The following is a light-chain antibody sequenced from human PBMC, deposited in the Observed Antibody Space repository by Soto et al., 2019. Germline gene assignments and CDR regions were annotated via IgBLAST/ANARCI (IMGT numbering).Light chain of an antibody. Sequence: IQVTQSPSSLSASVGDRVTIACRASQTISMYLNWYQQKPGKAPKLLIYSAASLRSGVPARFSGSGSGTDFTLSISSLEPEDSATYYCQQSYSVVWTFGQGTKVGIK. CDR3: QQSYSVVWT. CDR1: QTISMY. J-gene: IGKJ1*01. V-gene: IGKV1-39*01. CDR2: SAA.